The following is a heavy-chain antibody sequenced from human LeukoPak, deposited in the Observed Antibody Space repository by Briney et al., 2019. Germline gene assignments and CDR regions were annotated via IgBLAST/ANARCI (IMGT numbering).Heavy chain of an antibody. CDR1: GYTFTSYG. J-gene: IGHJ4*02. Sequence: ASVKVSCKATGYTFTSYGISWVRQAPGQGLEWMGWISAYNGNTNYAQKLQGRVTMTTDTSTSTAYMELSRLRSDDTAVYYCAREGRDDSSGYSRLCDYWGQGTLVTVSS. V-gene: IGHV1-18*01. CDR2: ISAYNGNT. CDR3: AREGRDDSSGYSRLCDY. D-gene: IGHD3-22*01.